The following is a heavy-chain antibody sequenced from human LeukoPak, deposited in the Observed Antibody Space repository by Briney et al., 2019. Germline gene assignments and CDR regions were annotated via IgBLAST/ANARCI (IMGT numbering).Heavy chain of an antibody. CDR1: GGSISSSSYY. Sequence: SGTLSLTCTVSGGSISSSSYYWSWIRQPPGNGLEWIGEINHSGSTNYNPSLKSRVTISVDTSKNQFSLKLSSVTAADTAVYYCARRGRWLQFAIFDLWGRGTLVTVSS. CDR2: INHSGST. CDR3: ARRGRWLQFAIFDL. J-gene: IGHJ2*01. D-gene: IGHD5-24*01. V-gene: IGHV4-39*07.